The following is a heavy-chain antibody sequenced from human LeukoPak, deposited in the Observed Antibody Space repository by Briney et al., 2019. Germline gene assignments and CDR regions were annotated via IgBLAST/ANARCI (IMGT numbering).Heavy chain of an antibody. D-gene: IGHD3-10*02. Sequence: SETLSLTCAVSGGSIISGNWWSWVRQPPGKGLEWIGEIYHSGSTNYNPSLKSRVTISVDKSKNQFSLKLSSVTAADTAAYYCARDLHYYVAMDVWGQGTTVTVSS. CDR2: IYHSGST. CDR1: GGSIISGNW. V-gene: IGHV4-4*02. CDR3: ARDLHYYVAMDV. J-gene: IGHJ6*02.